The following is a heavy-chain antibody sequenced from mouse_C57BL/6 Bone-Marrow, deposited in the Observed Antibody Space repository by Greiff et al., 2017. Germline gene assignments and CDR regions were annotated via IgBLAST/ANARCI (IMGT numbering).Heavy chain of an antibody. D-gene: IGHD2-2*01. J-gene: IGHJ2*01. CDR3: ASATMVTTTVYYFGY. CDR1: GYTFTSYW. Sequence: QVQLQQPGAELVKPGASVKMSCKASGYTFTSYWITWVKQRPGQGLEWIGDIYPGSGSTNYNEKFKSKATLTVDTSSSTAYMQLSSLTSEVSSVYYCASATMVTTTVYYFGYWGQGTTLTVSS. CDR2: IYPGSGST. V-gene: IGHV1-55*01.